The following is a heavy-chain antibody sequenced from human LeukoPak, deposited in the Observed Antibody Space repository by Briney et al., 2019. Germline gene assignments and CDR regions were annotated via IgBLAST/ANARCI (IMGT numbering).Heavy chain of an antibody. CDR2: IYYSGST. D-gene: IGHD1-1*01. V-gene: IGHV4-39*07. CDR3: ARTTLTADWYFDL. J-gene: IGHJ2*01. CDR1: GGSITSYY. Sequence: TSETLSLTCTVSGGSITSYYWGWIRQPPGKGLEWIGSIYYSGSTYYNPSLKSRVTISVDTSKNQFSLKLSSVTAADTAVYYCARTTLTADWYFDLWGRGTLVTVSS.